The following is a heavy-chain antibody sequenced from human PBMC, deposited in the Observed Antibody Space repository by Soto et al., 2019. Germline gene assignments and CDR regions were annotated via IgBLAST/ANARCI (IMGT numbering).Heavy chain of an antibody. Sequence: GGSLRLSCAASGFTFSGYWMHWVRQAPGKGLVWVSGIKTDGSSTRYADSVKGRFTISRDNAKSTLYLQMNSLRVEDSAVYYCAKGSISSCYGNSDHWGPGTLVTVSS. CDR1: GFTFSGYW. D-gene: IGHD2-15*01. CDR3: AKGSISSCYGNSDH. V-gene: IGHV3-74*01. J-gene: IGHJ4*02. CDR2: IKTDGSST.